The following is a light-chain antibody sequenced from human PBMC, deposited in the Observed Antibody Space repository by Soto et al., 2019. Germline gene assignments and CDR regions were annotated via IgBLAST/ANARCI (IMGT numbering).Light chain of an antibody. CDR2: GAS. J-gene: IGKJ5*01. Sequence: EIILTQSPDTLSLSPGERATLSCRASQTVSSNYLAWCQQRPGQAPRLLIYGASTRATGLPARFSGSGSGTDFTLTISSLQSEDFAVYYCQQYNTWPPITFGQGTRLEIK. CDR1: QTVSSN. V-gene: IGKV3-15*01. CDR3: QQYNTWPPIT.